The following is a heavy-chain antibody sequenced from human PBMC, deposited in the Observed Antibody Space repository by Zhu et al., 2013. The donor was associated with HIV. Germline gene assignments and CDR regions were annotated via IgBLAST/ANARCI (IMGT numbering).Heavy chain of an antibody. Sequence: QVQLVQSGAEVKKPGSSVRVSCKSTGGSFSHYAMNWVRQVPGQGFEWMGGIIPAFGVLNYAQRFQGRITISASKETSADFLDLRSLTSGDTAIYYCARREKAFDNSGLFDYWGQGTLVTVSS. V-gene: IGHV1-69*17. CDR2: IIPAFGVL. D-gene: IGHD1-26*01. CDR3: ARREKAFDNSGLFDY. CDR1: GGSFSHYA. J-gene: IGHJ4*02.